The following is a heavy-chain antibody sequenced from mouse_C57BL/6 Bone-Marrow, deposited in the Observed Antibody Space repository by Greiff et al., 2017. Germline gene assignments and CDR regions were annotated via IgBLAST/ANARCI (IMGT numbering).Heavy chain of an antibody. Sequence: EVNVVESGGGLVQPGGSLSLSCAASGFTFTDYYMSWVRQPPGKALEWLGFIRNKANGYTTEYSASVKGRFTISRDNSQSILYLQMDALRAEDSATYYCARSHAMDYWGQGTTVTVSS. V-gene: IGHV7-3*01. CDR3: ARSHAMDY. CDR2: IRNKANGYTT. J-gene: IGHJ4*01. CDR1: GFTFTDYY.